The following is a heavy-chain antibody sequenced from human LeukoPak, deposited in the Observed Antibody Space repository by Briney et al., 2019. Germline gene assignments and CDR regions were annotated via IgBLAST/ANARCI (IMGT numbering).Heavy chain of an antibody. V-gene: IGHV1-2*02. CDR3: AREGIVGTGGAFDI. CDR2: INPNSGGT. D-gene: IGHD1-26*01. Sequence: ASVKVSCKASGYTFTGHSVHWVRQAPGQGLEWMGWINPNSGGTNYAQKFQGRVTMTRDTSISTAYMELSRLRSDDTAVYYCAREGIVGTGGAFDIWGQGTMVTVSS. CDR1: GYTFTGHS. J-gene: IGHJ3*02.